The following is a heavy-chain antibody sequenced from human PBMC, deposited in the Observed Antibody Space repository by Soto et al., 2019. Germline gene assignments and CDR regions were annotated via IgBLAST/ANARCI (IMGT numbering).Heavy chain of an antibody. Sequence: PSETLSLTCTVSGGSVTGFYWSWIRQPPGKRLEWIGYIFHSGSSNDNPSLKSRVTISVDTSKSQVSLRLTSVTAADTAVYYCARAPGLGVANIDYWGRGTLVTVSS. D-gene: IGHD6-19*01. V-gene: IGHV4-59*02. CDR3: ARAPGLGVANIDY. J-gene: IGHJ4*02. CDR2: IFHSGSS. CDR1: GGSVTGFY.